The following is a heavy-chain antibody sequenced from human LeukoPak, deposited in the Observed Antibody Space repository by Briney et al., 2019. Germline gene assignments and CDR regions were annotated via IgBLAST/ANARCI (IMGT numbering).Heavy chain of an antibody. CDR1: GYSFTSYW. CDR2: IYPGDSDT. V-gene: IGHV5-51*01. D-gene: IGHD3-22*01. J-gene: IGHJ4*02. CDR3: ARGGVIDSSGYYRDY. Sequence: GESLKISCKGSGYSFTSYWIGWVRQMPGKGLEWMGIIYPGDSDTRYSPSFRGQVTISADKSISTAYLQWSSLKASDTAMYYCARGGVIDSSGYYRDYWGQGTLVTVSS.